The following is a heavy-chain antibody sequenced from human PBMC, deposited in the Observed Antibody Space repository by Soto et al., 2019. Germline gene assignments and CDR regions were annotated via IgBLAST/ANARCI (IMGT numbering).Heavy chain of an antibody. Sequence: SETLSLTCAVYGGSFSGYYWSWIRQPPGKGLEWIGEINHSGSTNYNPSLKSRVTISVDTSKNQFSLKLSSVTAADTAVYYCARGPDSGSYYLWSQGTLVTVSS. CDR2: INHSGST. CDR3: ARGPDSGSYYL. D-gene: IGHD1-26*01. J-gene: IGHJ4*02. V-gene: IGHV4-34*01. CDR1: GGSFSGYY.